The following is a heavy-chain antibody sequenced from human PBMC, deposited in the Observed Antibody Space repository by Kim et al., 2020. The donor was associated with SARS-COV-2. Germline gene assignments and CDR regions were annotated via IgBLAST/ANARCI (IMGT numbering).Heavy chain of an antibody. CDR1: GFTFSSYA. D-gene: IGHD6-13*01. CDR3: ASGLGGGYYYFDY. Sequence: GGSLRLSCAASGFTFSSYAMHWVRQAPGEGLEWVAVISYDGSNKYYADSVKGRFTISRDNSKNTLYLQMNSLRAEDTAVYYCASGLGGGYYYFDYWGQGTLVTVSS. J-gene: IGHJ4*02. V-gene: IGHV3-30-3*01. CDR2: ISYDGSNK.